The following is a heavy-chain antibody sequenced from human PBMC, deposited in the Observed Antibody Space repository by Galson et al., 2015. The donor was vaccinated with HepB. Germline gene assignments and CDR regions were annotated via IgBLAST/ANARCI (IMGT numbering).Heavy chain of an antibody. D-gene: IGHD1-1*01. CDR1: GFTFDDYG. V-gene: IGHV3-20*04. CDR3: ARDLGQLAFDY. Sequence: LRLSCAASGFTFDDYGLSWVRQAPGKGLEWVSGINWNGGSTGYADSVKGRFAISRDNAKNSLYLQMNSLRAEDTALYYCARDLGQLAFDYWGQGTLVTVSS. J-gene: IGHJ4*02. CDR2: INWNGGST.